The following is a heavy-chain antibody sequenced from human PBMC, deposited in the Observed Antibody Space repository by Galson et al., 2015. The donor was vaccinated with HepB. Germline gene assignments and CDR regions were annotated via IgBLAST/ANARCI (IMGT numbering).Heavy chain of an antibody. V-gene: IGHV3-23*01. Sequence: SLRLSCAASGLTFSSYAVSWVRQAPGKGLEWVSVISGVGTSTYYADSVKGRFTISRDNSKNMLYLQINSLRAEDTALYYCAKGGYSTPFDSWSQGTLVTVSS. CDR3: AKGGYSTPFDS. CDR1: GLTFSSYA. J-gene: IGHJ4*02. CDR2: ISGVGTST. D-gene: IGHD5-12*01.